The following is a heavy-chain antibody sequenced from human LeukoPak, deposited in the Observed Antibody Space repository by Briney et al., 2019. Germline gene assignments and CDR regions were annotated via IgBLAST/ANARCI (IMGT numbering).Heavy chain of an antibody. CDR1: GYTFTDYY. V-gene: IGHV1-69*02. Sequence: SVKVSCKASGYTFTDYYIHWVRQAPGQGLEWMGRIIPILGIANYAQKFQGRVTITADKSTSTAYMELSSLRSEDTAVYYCARVDTAMVIDYWGQGTLVTVSS. CDR2: IIPILGIA. J-gene: IGHJ4*02. D-gene: IGHD5-18*01. CDR3: ARVDTAMVIDY.